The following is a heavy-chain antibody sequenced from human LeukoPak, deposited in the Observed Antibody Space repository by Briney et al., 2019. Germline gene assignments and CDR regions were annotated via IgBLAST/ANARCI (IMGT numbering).Heavy chain of an antibody. D-gene: IGHD2-2*01. CDR2: IKEDGSVQ. CDR3: VGQLLRVV. CDR1: GFPFSADW. J-gene: IGHJ6*04. V-gene: IGHV3-7*01. Sequence: QPGGSLRLSGTASGFPFSADWISWVRQAPGKGLEWVANIKEDGSVQDYADSVKGRFTISRDNAKNSLYLQMNSLRVDDTGVYYCVGQLLRVVWGKGTTVTVSS.